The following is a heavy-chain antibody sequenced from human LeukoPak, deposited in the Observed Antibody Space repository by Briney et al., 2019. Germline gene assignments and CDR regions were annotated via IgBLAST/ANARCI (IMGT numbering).Heavy chain of an antibody. CDR3: ARVQDTGWFDP. Sequence: GGSLRLSCAASGFTFDDYGMSWVRQAPGKGLEWVSGINWNGGSTGYADSVKGRFTISRDNAKNSLYLQMNSLRAEDTALYHCARVQDTGWFDPWGQGTLVAVSS. CDR1: GFTFDDYG. J-gene: IGHJ5*02. V-gene: IGHV3-20*01. CDR2: INWNGGST.